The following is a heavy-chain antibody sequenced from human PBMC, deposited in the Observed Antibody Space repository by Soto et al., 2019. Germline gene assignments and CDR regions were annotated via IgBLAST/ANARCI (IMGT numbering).Heavy chain of an antibody. D-gene: IGHD3-3*01. J-gene: IGHJ4*02. CDR3: APGGYTYYDFWSGYIS. CDR1: GFTFSSYS. Sequence: GGSLRLSCAASGFTFSSYSMNWVRQAPGKGLEWVSSISSSSSYIYYADSVKGRFTISRDNAKNSLYLQMNSLRAEDTAVYYCAPGGYTYYDFWSGYISWGQGTLVTVSS. V-gene: IGHV3-21*01. CDR2: ISSSSSYI.